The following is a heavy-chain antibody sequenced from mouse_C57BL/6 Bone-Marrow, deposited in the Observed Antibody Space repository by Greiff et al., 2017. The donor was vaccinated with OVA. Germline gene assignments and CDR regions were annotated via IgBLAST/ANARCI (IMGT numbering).Heavy chain of an antibody. CDR3: ARGLRLPYYYAMDY. CDR1: GYTFTSYW. J-gene: IGHJ4*01. Sequence: QVQLQQPGAELVMPGASVKLSCKASGYTFTSYWMHWVKQRPGQGLEWIGEIDPSDSYTNYNQKFKGKSTLTVDKSSSTAYMQLSSLTSEDSAVYSCARGLRLPYYYAMDYWGQGTSVTVSS. CDR2: IDPSDSYT. D-gene: IGHD3-2*02. V-gene: IGHV1-69*01.